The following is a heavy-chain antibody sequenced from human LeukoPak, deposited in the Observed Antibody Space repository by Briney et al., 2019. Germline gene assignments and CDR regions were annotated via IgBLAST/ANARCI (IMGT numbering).Heavy chain of an antibody. D-gene: IGHD2-2*01. CDR3: ARSSTVVVPAATYYYYYMDV. J-gene: IGHJ6*03. CDR2: IYTSGST. V-gene: IGHV4-61*02. CDR1: GGSISSSSYY. Sequence: PSETLSLTCTVSGGSISSSSYYWGWIRQPAGKGLEWIGRIYTSGSTNYNPSLKSRVTMSVDTSKNQFSLKLSSVTAADTAVYYCARSSTVVVPAATYYYYYMDVWGKGTTVTISS.